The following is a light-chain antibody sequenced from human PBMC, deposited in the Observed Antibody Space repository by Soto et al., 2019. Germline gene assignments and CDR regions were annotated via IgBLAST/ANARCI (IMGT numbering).Light chain of an antibody. CDR3: HQYYNTNTWT. CDR2: GAS. CDR1: QSVSSSY. Sequence: LTKVPCTLLHPHEERATLSCRASQSVSSSYLAWYQQKPGQAPRLLIYGASSRATGIPDRFSGSGSGTDFTLTIIRRVPADDAVYYYHQYYNTNTWTFGQGTKVDI. V-gene: IGKV3-20*01. J-gene: IGKJ1*01.